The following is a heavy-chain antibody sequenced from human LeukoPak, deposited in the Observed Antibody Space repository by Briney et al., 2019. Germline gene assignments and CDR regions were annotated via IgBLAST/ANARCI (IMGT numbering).Heavy chain of an antibody. J-gene: IGHJ4*02. D-gene: IGHD3-22*01. V-gene: IGHV1-2*02. CDR3: ARWVDDSSGYYIDY. CDR2: INPNSGGT. Sequence: ASVKVSCKASGYTFTGYYMHWVRQAPGQWLEWMGWINPNSGGTNYAQKFQGRVTMTRDTSISTAYMELSRLRSDDTAVYYCARWVDDSSGYYIDYWGQGTLVTVSS. CDR1: GYTFTGYY.